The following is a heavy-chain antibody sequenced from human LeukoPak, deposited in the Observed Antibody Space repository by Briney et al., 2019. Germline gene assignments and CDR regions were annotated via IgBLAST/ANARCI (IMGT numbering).Heavy chain of an antibody. CDR1: GYTFTSYY. J-gene: IGHJ3*02. D-gene: IGHD5-24*01. Sequence: ASVKVSCRASGYTFTSYYMHWVRQAPGQGLEWMGIINPSGGSTSYAQKFQGRVTMTRDTSTSTVYMELSSLRSEDTAVYYCARSESLGNAFDIWGQGTMVTVSS. CDR2: INPSGGST. CDR3: ARSESLGNAFDI. V-gene: IGHV1-46*01.